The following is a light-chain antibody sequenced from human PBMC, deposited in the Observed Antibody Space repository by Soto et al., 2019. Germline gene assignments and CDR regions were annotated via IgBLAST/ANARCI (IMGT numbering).Light chain of an antibody. Sequence: QSALTQPPSVSGSPGQSVTISCTGTGSDVGFYNRVSWYQQPPGTAPKLLNYEVITRPSGVPGRFSGSKSGNTASLTISGLQAEDEADYYCSSYTSSNTWVFGGGTKVTVL. CDR1: GSDVGFYNR. CDR2: EVI. CDR3: SSYTSSNTWV. J-gene: IGLJ3*02. V-gene: IGLV2-18*02.